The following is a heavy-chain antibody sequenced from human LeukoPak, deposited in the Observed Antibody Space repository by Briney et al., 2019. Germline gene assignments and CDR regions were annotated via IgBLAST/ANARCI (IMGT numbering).Heavy chain of an antibody. J-gene: IGHJ4*02. Sequence: SETLSLTCTVSGGSFSGYYWSWIRQPPGKGLEWIGEINHSGSTNYNPSLKSRVTISVDTSKNQFSLKLSSVTAADTAVYYCARYFYGAMDYWGQGTLVTVSS. CDR1: GGSFSGYY. V-gene: IGHV4-34*01. CDR3: ARYFYGAMDY. D-gene: IGHD4-17*01. CDR2: INHSGST.